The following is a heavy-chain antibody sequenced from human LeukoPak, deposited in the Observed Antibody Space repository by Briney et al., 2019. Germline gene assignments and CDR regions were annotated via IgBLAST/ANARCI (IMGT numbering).Heavy chain of an antibody. CDR3: ARQNSGWEKGTIDY. Sequence: KPGGSLKISCKGSGYRFTNYWIGWVRQMPGKGLEWMGIIYPGDSDIRYSPSFQGQVTISADKSISTAYLQWSSLKASDTAMYYCARQNSGWEKGTIDYWGQGTLVTVSS. V-gene: IGHV5-51*01. D-gene: IGHD6-19*01. CDR1: GYRFTNYW. CDR2: IYPGDSDI. J-gene: IGHJ4*02.